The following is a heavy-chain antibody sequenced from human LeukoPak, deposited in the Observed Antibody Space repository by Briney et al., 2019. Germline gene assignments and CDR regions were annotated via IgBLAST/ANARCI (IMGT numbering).Heavy chain of an antibody. J-gene: IGHJ6*02. Sequence: GGSLRLSCAASGFTFSSYAMSWVRQAPGEGLEWVSAISGSGGSTYYADSVKGRFTISRDNSKNTLYLQMNSLRAEDTAVYYCAKHPFIAVAAGYYYYYGMDVWGQGTTVTVSS. CDR3: AKHPFIAVAAGYYYYYGMDV. CDR2: ISGSGGST. CDR1: GFTFSSYA. V-gene: IGHV3-23*01. D-gene: IGHD6-19*01.